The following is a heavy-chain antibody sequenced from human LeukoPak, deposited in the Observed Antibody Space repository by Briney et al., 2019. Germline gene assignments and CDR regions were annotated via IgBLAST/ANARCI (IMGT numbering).Heavy chain of an antibody. CDR2: ISWNSGSI. CDR3: ASQGYCSGGSCQKQIDY. D-gene: IGHD2-15*01. J-gene: IGHJ4*02. Sequence: GGSLRLSCAASGFTFDDYAMHWVRQAPGKGLEWVSGISWNSGSIGYADSVKGRFTISRDNAKNSLYLQMNSLRAEGTALYYCASQGYCSGGSCQKQIDYWGQGTLVTVSS. CDR1: GFTFDDYA. V-gene: IGHV3-9*01.